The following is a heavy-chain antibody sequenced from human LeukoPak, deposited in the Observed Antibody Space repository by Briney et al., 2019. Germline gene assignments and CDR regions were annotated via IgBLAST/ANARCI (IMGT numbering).Heavy chain of an antibody. CDR3: AGEVPYGSGSYHYYFDY. CDR2: ISAYNGNT. D-gene: IGHD3-10*01. Sequence: GASVKVSCKTSGYTFTDYFINWVRQAPGQGLEWMGWISAYNGNTNYAQKLQGRVTMTTDTSTSTAYMELRSLRSDDTAVYYCAGEVPYGSGSYHYYFDYWGQGTLVTVSS. J-gene: IGHJ4*02. CDR1: GYTFTDYF. V-gene: IGHV1-18*04.